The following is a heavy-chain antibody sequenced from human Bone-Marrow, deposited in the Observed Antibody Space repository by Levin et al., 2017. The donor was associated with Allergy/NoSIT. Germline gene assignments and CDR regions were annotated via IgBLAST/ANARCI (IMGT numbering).Heavy chain of an antibody. D-gene: IGHD1-7*01. CDR1: GYMFHNYG. CDR3: AREAWNSDYNTGMDV. V-gene: IGHV1-18*01. J-gene: IGHJ6*02. CDR2: ISAVNGNT. Sequence: GGSLRLSCKASGYMFHNYGVTWVRQAPGQGLEWMGWISAVNGNTNYAQKLQGRVTMTIDPATSTAYMEMRSLTSDDTAVYYCAREAWNSDYNTGMDVWGQGTRVTVSS.